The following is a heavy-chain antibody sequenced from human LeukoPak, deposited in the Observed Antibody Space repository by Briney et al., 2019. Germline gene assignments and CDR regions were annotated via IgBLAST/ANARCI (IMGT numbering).Heavy chain of an antibody. CDR3: ARARWGSNAAGIPARYFDY. D-gene: IGHD6-13*01. CDR2: INHSGST. CDR1: GGSFSGYY. V-gene: IGHV4-34*01. J-gene: IGHJ4*02. Sequence: PSETLSLTCAVYGGSFSGYYWCWIRQPPGKGLEWIGEINHSGSTNYNPSLKSRVTISVDTSKNQFSLKLSSVTAADTAVYYCARARWGSNAAGIPARYFDYWGQGTLVTVSS.